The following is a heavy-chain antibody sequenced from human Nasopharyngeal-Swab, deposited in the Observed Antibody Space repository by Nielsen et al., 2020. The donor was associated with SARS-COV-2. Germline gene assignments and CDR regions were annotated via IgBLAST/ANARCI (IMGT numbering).Heavy chain of an antibody. J-gene: IGHJ4*02. CDR3: ARSAGRVTTVTPPGY. D-gene: IGHD4-17*01. Sequence: ASVKVSCKASGDTFTGYYMHWVRQAPGQGLEWMGRINPNSGGTNYAQKFQGRVTMTRDTSISTAYMELSRLRSDDTAVYYCARSAGRVTTVTPPGYWGQGTLVTVSS. CDR1: GDTFTGYY. CDR2: INPNSGGT. V-gene: IGHV1-2*06.